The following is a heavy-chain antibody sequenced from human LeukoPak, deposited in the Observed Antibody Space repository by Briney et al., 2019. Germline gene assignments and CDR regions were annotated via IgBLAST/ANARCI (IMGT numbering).Heavy chain of an antibody. CDR1: GYTFTAYY. Sequence: ASVNVSCKASGYTFTAYYVHWVRQAPGQGLEWLGWINPNSGDTNYAQRFQGRVTMARDASISTVYMGLTRLISDDTAVYYCARVQGYDDDSFVGFSSPDDAFAIWGQGTLVTVSS. J-gene: IGHJ3*02. V-gene: IGHV1-2*02. CDR3: ARVQGYDDDSFVGFSSPDDAFAI. D-gene: IGHD3-3*01. CDR2: INPNSGDT.